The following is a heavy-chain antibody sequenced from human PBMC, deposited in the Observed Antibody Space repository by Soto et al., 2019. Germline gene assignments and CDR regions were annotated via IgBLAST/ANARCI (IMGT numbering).Heavy chain of an antibody. J-gene: IGHJ6*02. CDR3: ARSEVYGRYYYYYGMDV. V-gene: IGHV4-34*01. CDR1: GGSFSGYY. CDR2: INHSGST. D-gene: IGHD3-10*01. Sequence: LSLTCAVYGGSFSGYYWSWIRQPPGKGLEWIGEINHSGSTNYNPSLKSRVTISVDTSKNQFSLKLSSVTAADTAVYYCARSEVYGRYYYYYGMDVWGQGTTVTVSS.